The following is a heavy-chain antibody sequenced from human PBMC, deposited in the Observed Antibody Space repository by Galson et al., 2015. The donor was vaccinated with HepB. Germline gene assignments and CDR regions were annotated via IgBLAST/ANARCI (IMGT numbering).Heavy chain of an antibody. J-gene: IGHJ4*02. V-gene: IGHV3-21*01. CDR1: GFTLSSYS. CDR2: ISSSSSYI. Sequence: SLRLSCAASGFTLSSYSMNWVPQAPGKGLEWVSSISSSSSYIYYADSVKGRFTVSRDNAKGSLYLQMNSLRAEDTAVYYCAVGDIAAPWGQGTLVTVSS. D-gene: IGHD6-6*01. CDR3: AVGDIAAP.